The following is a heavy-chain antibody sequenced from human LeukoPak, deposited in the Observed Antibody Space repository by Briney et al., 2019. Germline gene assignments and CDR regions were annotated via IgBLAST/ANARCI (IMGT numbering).Heavy chain of an antibody. CDR2: MYSGGST. J-gene: IGHJ3*02. CDR3: ARGGPEDAFDI. D-gene: IGHD1-14*01. V-gene: IGHV3-66*01. Sequence: GGFLRLSCVASGFTVSSEYMSWVRQAPGKGPEWVSVMYSGGSTYYADSVKDRFIISRDSSRNTLYLQMNSPRAEDTAVYYCARGGPEDAFDIWGQGTLVTVSS. CDR1: GFTVSSEY.